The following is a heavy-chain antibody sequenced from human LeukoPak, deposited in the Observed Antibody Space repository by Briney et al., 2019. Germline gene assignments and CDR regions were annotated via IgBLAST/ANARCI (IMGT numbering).Heavy chain of an antibody. CDR3: AGPGAGDLDY. J-gene: IGHJ4*01. Sequence: SETLSLTCAVYGGPFGVYYWSWVRQPPGKGLEWIGEINHSGSTNYNPSLKSRVTISVDTSKNHFSLKLSSVTAADTAVYYCAGPGAGDLDYWGQEPWSPSRQ. D-gene: IGHD3-10*01. CDR1: GGPFGVYY. V-gene: IGHV4-34*01. CDR2: INHSGST.